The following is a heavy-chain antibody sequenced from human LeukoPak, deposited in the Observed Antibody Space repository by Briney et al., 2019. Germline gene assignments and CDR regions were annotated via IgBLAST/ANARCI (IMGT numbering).Heavy chain of an antibody. J-gene: IGHJ4*02. CDR1: GFTFSSYA. CDR3: AKDRLHVDTALILDY. CDR2: ISGSGGST. Sequence: TGGSLRLSCAASGFTFSSYAMSWVRQAPGKGLEWVSAISGSGGSTHYADSVKGRFTISRDNSKNTLYLQMNSLRAEDTAVYYCAKDRLHVDTALILDYWGQGTLVTVSS. V-gene: IGHV3-23*01. D-gene: IGHD5-18*01.